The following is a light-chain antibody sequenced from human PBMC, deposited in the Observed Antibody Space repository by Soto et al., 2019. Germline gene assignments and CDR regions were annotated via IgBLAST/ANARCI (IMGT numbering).Light chain of an antibody. CDR3: DSYTSTTTPWV. J-gene: IGLJ3*02. Sequence: QSALTQPASVSGSPGQSITISCTGTSSDVGGYNYVSWYQQHPGKAPNLIIYDVSNRPSGVSDRFSGSKSGSTASLTISGLQAEDEADYYGDSYTSTTTPWVFGGGTKLTVL. V-gene: IGLV2-14*01. CDR2: DVS. CDR1: SSDVGGYNY.